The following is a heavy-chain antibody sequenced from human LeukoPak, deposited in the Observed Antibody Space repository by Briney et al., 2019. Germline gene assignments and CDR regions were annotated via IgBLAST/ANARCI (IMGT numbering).Heavy chain of an antibody. CDR1: GGSVSSGSYY. Sequence: SETLSLTCTVSGGSVSSGSYYWSWIRQPPGKGLEWIGYIYYSGSTNYNPSLKSRVTISVDTSKNQFSLKLSSVTAADTAVCYCARARYCGGDCYSATDLDYWGQGTLVTVSS. V-gene: IGHV4-61*01. CDR2: IYYSGST. J-gene: IGHJ4*02. CDR3: ARARYCGGDCYSATDLDY. D-gene: IGHD2-21*02.